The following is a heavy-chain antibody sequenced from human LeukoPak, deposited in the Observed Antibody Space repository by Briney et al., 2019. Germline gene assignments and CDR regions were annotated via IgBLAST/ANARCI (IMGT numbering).Heavy chain of an antibody. CDR1: GFTFSSYA. CDR3: AKKGYYDGSGYYMYYFDH. Sequence: GRSLRLSCAASGFTFSSYAMSWVRQAPGKGLEWVSAISGSGGTAYHADSVKGRFTISRDNSKNTLYLQMNSLRAEDTAVYYCAKKGYYDGSGYYMYYFDHWGQGTLVTVSS. D-gene: IGHD3-22*01. CDR2: ISGSGGTA. V-gene: IGHV3-23*01. J-gene: IGHJ4*02.